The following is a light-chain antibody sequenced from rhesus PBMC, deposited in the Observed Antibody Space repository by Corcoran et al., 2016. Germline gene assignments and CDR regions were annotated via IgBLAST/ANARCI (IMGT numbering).Light chain of an antibody. J-gene: IGKJ2*01. Sequence: DIQRTQSPSSLSASVGDTVTITCRTSQGISSWVAWYQQKPGKAPKLLIYKASSLQSGVPSRFSGSGSGTDFTLTINSLQSEDFATYYCQQFSSSPYNFGQGTKVEIK. CDR2: KAS. CDR3: QQFSSSPYN. V-gene: IGKV1-22*01. CDR1: QGISSW.